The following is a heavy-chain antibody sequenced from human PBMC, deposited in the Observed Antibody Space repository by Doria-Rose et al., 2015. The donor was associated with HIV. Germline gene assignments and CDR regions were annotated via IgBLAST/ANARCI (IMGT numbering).Heavy chain of an antibody. D-gene: IGHD3-3*01. CDR1: GFSFESYA. CDR2: NRWDSGAK. J-gene: IGHJ6*03. CDR3: AKAPIIGPKYYFYMDV. V-gene: IGHV3-9*01. Sequence: EVQLLESGRGLVQPGTSLRLSCVGSGFSFESYAMHWVRLAPGQGLEWVAGNRWDSGAKGNADSVEGRFTISRDNAKKSVYLEMRSLRPEDTAFYYCAKAPIIGPKYYFYMDVWGKGTSVTVSS.